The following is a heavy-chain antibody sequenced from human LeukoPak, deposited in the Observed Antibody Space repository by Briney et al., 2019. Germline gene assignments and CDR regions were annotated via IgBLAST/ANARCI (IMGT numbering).Heavy chain of an antibody. CDR1: GFTFSSYS. CDR2: ISSSSSYI. D-gene: IGHD3-10*01. CDR3: ARATMVRGVIMYAFDI. V-gene: IGHV3-21*01. J-gene: IGHJ3*02. Sequence: RGSLRLSCAASGFTFSSYSMNWVRQAPGKGLEWVSSISSSSSYIYYADSVKDRFTISRDNAKNSLYLQMNSLRAEDTAVYYCARATMVRGVIMYAFDIWGQGTMVTVSS.